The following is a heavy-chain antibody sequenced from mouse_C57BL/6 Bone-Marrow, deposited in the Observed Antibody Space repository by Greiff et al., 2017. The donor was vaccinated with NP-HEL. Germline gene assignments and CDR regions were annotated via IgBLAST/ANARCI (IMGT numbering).Heavy chain of an antibody. D-gene: IGHD1-1*01. Sequence: EVQLVESGGGLVQPKGSLKLSCAASGFSFNTYAMNWVRQAPGKGLEWVARIRSKSNNYATYYADSVKDRFTISRDDSESMLYLQMNNLKTEDTAMYYCVRQGTVVATTRYFDVWGTGTTVTVSS. CDR2: IRSKSNNYAT. J-gene: IGHJ1*03. V-gene: IGHV10-1*01. CDR1: GFSFNTYA. CDR3: VRQGTVVATTRYFDV.